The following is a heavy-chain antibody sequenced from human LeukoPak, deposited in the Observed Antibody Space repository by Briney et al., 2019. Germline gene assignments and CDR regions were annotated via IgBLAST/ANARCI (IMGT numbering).Heavy chain of an antibody. D-gene: IGHD4-17*01. CDR1: GGSISSGGYY. CDR2: IYYSGST. J-gene: IGHJ6*02. CDR3: ARGLPATTVTSANYYGMDV. Sequence: SQTLSLTCTVSGGSISSGGYYWSWNRQHPGKGLEWIGYIYYSGSTYYNPSLKSRLTISVDTSKNQFSLKLSSVTAADTAVYYCARGLPATTVTSANYYGMDVWGQGTTVTVSS. V-gene: IGHV4-31*03.